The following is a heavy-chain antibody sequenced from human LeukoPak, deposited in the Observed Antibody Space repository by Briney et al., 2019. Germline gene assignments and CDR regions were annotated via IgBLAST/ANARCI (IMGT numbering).Heavy chain of an antibody. J-gene: IGHJ6*03. CDR2: INHSGST. V-gene: IGHV4-34*01. CDR3: ARAVQLWLPQYYYYMDV. CDR1: GGSFSGYY. Sequence: ASETLSLTCAVYGGSFSGYYWSWIRQPPGKGLEWIGEINHSGSTNYNPSLKSRVTISVDTSKNQFSLKLSSVTAADTAVYYCARAVQLWLPQYYYYMDVWGKGTTVTVSS. D-gene: IGHD5-18*01.